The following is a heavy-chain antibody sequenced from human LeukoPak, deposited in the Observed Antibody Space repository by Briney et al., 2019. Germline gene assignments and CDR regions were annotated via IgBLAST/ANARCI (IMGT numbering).Heavy chain of an antibody. CDR3: ARDLDSSGYYFRGFDP. J-gene: IGHJ5*02. CDR1: GYTFTGYY. CDR2: INPNNDGT. Sequence: ASVKVSCKASGYTFTGYYMHWVRQAPGQGLEWMGWINPNNDGTNYAQKFQGRVTMTRDTSINTAHMELSRLRSDDTAVYYCARDLDSSGYYFRGFDPWGQGTLVTVSS. V-gene: IGHV1-2*02. D-gene: IGHD3-22*01.